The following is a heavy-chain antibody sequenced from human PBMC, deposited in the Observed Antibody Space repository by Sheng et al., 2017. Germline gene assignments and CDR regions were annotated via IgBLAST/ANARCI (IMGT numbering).Heavy chain of an antibody. J-gene: IGHJ5*02. Sequence: QVQLVESGGGVVQPGRSLRLSCAASGFIFSNYGMHWARQAPGKGLEWVAVISYDGSNNYYADSVKGRFTVSRDNSKNTLYLQMNSLRPEDTAVYYCAKGGSYQLLSWFDPWGQGTLVTVSS. D-gene: IGHD2-2*01. V-gene: IGHV3-30*18. CDR2: ISYDGSNN. CDR3: AKGGSYQLLSWFDP. CDR1: GFIFSNYG.